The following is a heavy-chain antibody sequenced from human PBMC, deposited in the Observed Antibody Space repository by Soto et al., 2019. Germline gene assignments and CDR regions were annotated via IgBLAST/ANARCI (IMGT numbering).Heavy chain of an antibody. Sequence: QVQLVQSGAEVKKPGASVKVSCKASGYTFTGYYMHWVRQAPGQGLEWMGWINPNSGGTNYAQKFQGWVTMTRETSISTASMELSRLRSDDTAVYYCARAGGYSYGYVEAFDIWGQGTMVTVSS. V-gene: IGHV1-2*04. CDR2: INPNSGGT. D-gene: IGHD5-18*01. J-gene: IGHJ3*02. CDR3: ARAGGYSYGYVEAFDI. CDR1: GYTFTGYY.